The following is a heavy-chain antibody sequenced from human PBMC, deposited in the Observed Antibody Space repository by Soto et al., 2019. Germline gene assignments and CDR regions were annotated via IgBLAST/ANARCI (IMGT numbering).Heavy chain of an antibody. CDR3: ARERVGATGPTFDY. J-gene: IGHJ4*02. CDR2: IIPIFGTA. CDR1: GGTFSSYA. Sequence: QVQLVQSGAEVKKPGSSVKVSCKASGGTFSSYAISWVRQAPGQGLEWMGGIIPIFGTANYAQKLQGSVTITADESTSPAYMELSSLRSEDTAVYYCARERVGATGPTFDYWGQGTLVTVSS. D-gene: IGHD1-26*01. V-gene: IGHV1-69*01.